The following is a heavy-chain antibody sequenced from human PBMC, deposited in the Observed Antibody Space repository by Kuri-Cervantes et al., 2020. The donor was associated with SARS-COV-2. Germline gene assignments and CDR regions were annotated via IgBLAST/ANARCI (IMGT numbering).Heavy chain of an antibody. J-gene: IGHJ5*02. CDR1: GFTVSSNY. CDR3: ARVAKSGWNANNWFDP. D-gene: IGHD1-1*01. V-gene: IGHV3-66*01. CDR2: IYSGGST. Sequence: RGSLRLSCAASGFTVSSNYMSWVRQAPGKGLEWVSVIYSGGSTYYADSVKGRFTISRDNSKNTLYLQMNSLRAEDTAVYYCARVAKSGWNANNWFDPWGQGTLVTVSS.